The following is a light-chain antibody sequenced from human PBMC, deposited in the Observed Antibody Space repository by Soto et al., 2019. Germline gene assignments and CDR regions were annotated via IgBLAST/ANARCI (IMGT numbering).Light chain of an antibody. Sequence: ETVITQSPYSLGVSLGERATITCXSSQRVLYMSNHKNCLVWNQQKPGQPPQXXXDWXSTRESGGPDRLSGSGSGTDFTLTISRVEPEDFDVYYCQQYATTPRTFGQGTKVDI. CDR2: WXS. J-gene: IGKJ1*01. CDR3: QQYATTPRT. CDR1: QRVLYMSNHKNC. V-gene: IGKV4-1*01.